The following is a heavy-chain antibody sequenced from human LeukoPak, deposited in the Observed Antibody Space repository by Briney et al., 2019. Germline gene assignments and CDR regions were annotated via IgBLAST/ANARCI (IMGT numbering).Heavy chain of an antibody. Sequence: KTGGSLRLSCAASGFTFSDYHMSWIRQAPGKGLEWVSYISTSSSHTNYADSVKGRFTISRDTAKDSLYLQMNSLRADDTAVYYCARVPTTHWPHLDCWGQGTLVTVSS. D-gene: IGHD1-14*01. J-gene: IGHJ4*02. CDR3: ARVPTTHWPHLDC. CDR1: GFTFSDYH. V-gene: IGHV3-11*05. CDR2: ISTSSSHT.